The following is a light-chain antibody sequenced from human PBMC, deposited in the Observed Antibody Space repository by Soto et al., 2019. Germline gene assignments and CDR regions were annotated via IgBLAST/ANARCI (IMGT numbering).Light chain of an antibody. V-gene: IGLV1-40*01. CDR1: TSNIGAGYD. CDR2: ANT. CDR3: QSYDIKLSSPV. J-gene: IGLJ2*01. Sequence: QAVVTQPPSVSGAPGQRVTISCAGNTSNIGAGYDVHWYQQFLGTAPRLVIHANTNRPSGVPDRFSGSKSGTSASLAITGLQADDEADYHCQSYDIKLSSPVFGGGTKLTVL.